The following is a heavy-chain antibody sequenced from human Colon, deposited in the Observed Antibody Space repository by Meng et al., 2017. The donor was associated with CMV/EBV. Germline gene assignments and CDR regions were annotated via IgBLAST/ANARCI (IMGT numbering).Heavy chain of an antibody. Sequence: GESLKISCAASGFTFRNYAMSWVRQAPGKGLEWVSGISGSGEIMEGRFTISRDNSKSTLYLQLNNLGAEDTAVYYCAKDHFIHGNQRPLAFDSWGQGTLVTVSS. J-gene: IGHJ4*02. CDR1: GFTFRNYA. D-gene: IGHD1-14*01. CDR3: AKDHFIHGNQRPLAFDS. CDR2: ISGSGEI. V-gene: IGHV3-23*01.